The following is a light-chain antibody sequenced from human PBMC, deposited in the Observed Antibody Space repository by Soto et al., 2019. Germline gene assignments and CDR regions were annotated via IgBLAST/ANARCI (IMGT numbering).Light chain of an antibody. J-gene: IGKJ4*01. CDR2: DAS. Sequence: EIVLTQSPATLSLSPGERAALSCRASQSVSRYLAWYQQTPGQAPRLLIYDASKSATGIPARFSGSGSGTDFTLTISSLEPEDFAVYFCQQRSNWPSTFGGGTKVEI. V-gene: IGKV3-11*01. CDR1: QSVSRY. CDR3: QQRSNWPST.